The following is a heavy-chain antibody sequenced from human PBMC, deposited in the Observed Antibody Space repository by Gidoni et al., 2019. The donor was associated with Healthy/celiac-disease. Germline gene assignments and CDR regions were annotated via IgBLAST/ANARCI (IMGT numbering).Heavy chain of an antibody. CDR3: ARDCDFWSGYPPAPWCY. CDR1: GFTFSSDS. CDR2: ISSSSSYI. V-gene: IGHV3-21*01. Sequence: EVQLVESGGGLVKPGGSLRLSCAASGFTFSSDSMNWVRQAPGKGLEWVSSISSSSSYIYYADSVKGRFTISRDNAKNSLYLQMNSLRAEDTAVYYCARDCDFWSGYPPAPWCYWGQGTLVTVSS. J-gene: IGHJ4*02. D-gene: IGHD3-3*01.